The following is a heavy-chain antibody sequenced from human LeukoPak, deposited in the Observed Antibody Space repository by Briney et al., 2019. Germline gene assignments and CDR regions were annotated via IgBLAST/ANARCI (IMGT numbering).Heavy chain of an antibody. D-gene: IGHD2-15*01. V-gene: IGHV3-64D*09. CDR1: GFTFSSYA. J-gene: IGHJ4*02. CDR2: ISNTGGST. CDR3: VNDLGYCSGGSCLG. Sequence: GGSLRLSCSASGFTFSSYAMHWVRQAPGKGLEYVSTISNTGGSTYYADSVKGRFTISRDNSKNTLYLQMSNLRAEDTAVYYCVNDLGYCSGGSCLGWGQGTLVTVSS.